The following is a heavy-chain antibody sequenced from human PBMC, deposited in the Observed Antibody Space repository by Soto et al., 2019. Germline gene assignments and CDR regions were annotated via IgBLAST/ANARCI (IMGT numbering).Heavy chain of an antibody. CDR3: ARERREEIHDGYDLDC. J-gene: IGHJ4*02. V-gene: IGHV4-4*07. Sequence: PSETLSLTCTVSGGSINDYYWGWIRQPAGKGLEWIGRIYTSGSTDYNPSLKSRVTISIDTSKNQLYLKVTSMTAADTAVYYCARERREEIHDGYDLDCWGQGTLVTVSS. CDR2: IYTSGST. CDR1: GGSINDYY. D-gene: IGHD5-12*01.